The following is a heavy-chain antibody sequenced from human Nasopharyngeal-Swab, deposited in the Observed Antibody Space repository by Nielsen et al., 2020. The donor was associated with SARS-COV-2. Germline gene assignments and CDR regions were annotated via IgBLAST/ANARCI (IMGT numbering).Heavy chain of an antibody. J-gene: IGHJ4*02. CDR2: IYYSGST. Sequence: SETLSLTCTVSGGSISSYYWSWIRQPPGKGLEWIGYIYYSGSTNYNPSLKSRVTISVDTSKNQFSLKLSSVTAADTAVYYCAREGRGIFGVVTNFDYWGQGTLVTVSS. D-gene: IGHD3-3*01. CDR3: AREGRGIFGVVTNFDY. CDR1: GGSISSYY. V-gene: IGHV4-59*01.